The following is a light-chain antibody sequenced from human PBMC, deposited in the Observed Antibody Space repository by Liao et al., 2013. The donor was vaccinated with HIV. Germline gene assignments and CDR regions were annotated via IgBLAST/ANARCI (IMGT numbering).Light chain of an antibody. CDR2: YDR. J-gene: IGLJ2*01. V-gene: IGLV3-21*04. Sequence: ELTQPPSVSVAPGRTARITCGGINIGSKRVHWYQQKPGQAPVVVISYDRDRPSGIPERFSGSNSGNTATLTISRVEAGDEADYSCQVWDRASDHPVFGGGTKLTVL. CDR3: QVWDRASDHPV. CDR1: NIGSKR.